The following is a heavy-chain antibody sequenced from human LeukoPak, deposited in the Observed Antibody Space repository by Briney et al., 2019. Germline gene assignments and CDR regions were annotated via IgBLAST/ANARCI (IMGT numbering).Heavy chain of an antibody. CDR2: ISYNGGST. CDR1: GFTFSTYA. J-gene: IGHJ4*02. V-gene: IGHV3-23*01. CDR3: ANYRKPQGLDY. D-gene: IGHD1-14*01. Sequence: PGGSLRLSCVASGFTFSTYAMTWVRQAPGKGLEWISVISYNGGSTNYADYVKGRFTISRDNSKNTLFLQMTSLGVEDTAVYFCANYRKPQGLDYWGQGTLVTVSS.